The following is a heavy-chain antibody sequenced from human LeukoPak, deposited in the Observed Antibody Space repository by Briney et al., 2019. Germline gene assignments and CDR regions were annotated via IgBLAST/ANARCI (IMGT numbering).Heavy chain of an antibody. D-gene: IGHD6-19*01. CDR3: ATKQWLAPPPDS. V-gene: IGHV3-74*01. J-gene: IGHJ4*02. Sequence: GGSLRLSCAASGFTFSKYGMLWVRQAPGNGLESVPRINTDGTVTTYADSVKGRFTVSRDNADNTMFLQMNSVRDEDTAVYYCATKQWLAPPPDSWGQGTPVTVSS. CDR1: GFTFSKYG. CDR2: INTDGTVT.